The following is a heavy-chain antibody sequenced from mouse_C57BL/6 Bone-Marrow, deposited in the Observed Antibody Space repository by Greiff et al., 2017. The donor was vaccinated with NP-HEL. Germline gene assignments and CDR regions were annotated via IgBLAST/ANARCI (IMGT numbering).Heavy chain of an antibody. Sequence: EVHLVESGGGLVQPGGSLSLSCAASGFTFTDYYMSWVRQPPGKALEWLGFIRNKANGYTTEYSASVKGRFTISRDNSQSILYLQMNALRAEDSATYYCARDYYGSSHYAMDYWGQGTSVTVSS. CDR3: ARDYYGSSHYAMDY. D-gene: IGHD1-1*01. J-gene: IGHJ4*01. V-gene: IGHV7-3*01. CDR2: IRNKANGYTT. CDR1: GFTFTDYY.